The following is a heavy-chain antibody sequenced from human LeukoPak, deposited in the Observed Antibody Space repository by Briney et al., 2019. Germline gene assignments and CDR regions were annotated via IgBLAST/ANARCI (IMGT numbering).Heavy chain of an antibody. D-gene: IGHD1-26*01. CDR3: AKDEGELLAYHYYMDV. V-gene: IGHV3-30*02. J-gene: IGHJ6*03. CDR2: IRYDGSNK. Sequence: GGSLRLSCAASGFTFSSYGMHWVRQAPGKGLEWVAFIRYDGSNKYYADSVKGRFTISRDNSKNTLYLQMNSLRAEDTAVYYCAKDEGELLAYHYYMDVWGKGTTVTISS. CDR1: GFTFSSYG.